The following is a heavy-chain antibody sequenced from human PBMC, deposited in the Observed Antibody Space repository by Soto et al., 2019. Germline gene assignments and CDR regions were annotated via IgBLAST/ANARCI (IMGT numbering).Heavy chain of an antibody. V-gene: IGHV3-30-3*01. Sequence: GGSLRLSCAASGFTFINYAMHWVRQAPGKGLEWVAVIPYDGANKYYADSVKGRFTISRDNSKNTLDLQMNSLRAEDTALYYCAREGYSRSWYGTHNWFDSWGQGTLVTVSS. J-gene: IGHJ5*01. CDR1: GFTFINYA. CDR3: AREGYSRSWYGTHNWFDS. D-gene: IGHD6-13*01. CDR2: IPYDGANK.